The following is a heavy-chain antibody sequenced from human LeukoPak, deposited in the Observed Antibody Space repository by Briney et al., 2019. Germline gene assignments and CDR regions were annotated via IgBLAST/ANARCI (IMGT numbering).Heavy chain of an antibody. CDR2: ISAYNGNT. Sequence: ASVKVSCKASGYTFTSYGISWVRQAPGQGLEWMGWISAYNGNTNYAQKLQGRVTMTTDTSTSTAYIELRSLRSDDTAVYYCARDITGQWLAYDAFDIWGQGTMVTVSS. CDR1: GYTFTSYG. V-gene: IGHV1-18*01. D-gene: IGHD6-19*01. J-gene: IGHJ3*02. CDR3: ARDITGQWLAYDAFDI.